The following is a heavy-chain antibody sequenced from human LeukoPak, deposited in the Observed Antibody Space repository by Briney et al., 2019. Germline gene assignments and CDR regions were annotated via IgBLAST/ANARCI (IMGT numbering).Heavy chain of an antibody. CDR2: FTSDGDNT. CDR1: GFTFSAFA. CDR3: AKDLSYTSGSSDY. J-gene: IGHJ4*02. Sequence: GGSLRLSCAASGFTFSAFAMTWVRQAPGKGLEWVSTFTSDGDNTYSADSVKGRITFSRDNSKNTLSLQLRSLRAEDTAVYYCAKDLSYTSGSSDYWGQGTLVTVSS. D-gene: IGHD6-19*01. V-gene: IGHV3-23*01.